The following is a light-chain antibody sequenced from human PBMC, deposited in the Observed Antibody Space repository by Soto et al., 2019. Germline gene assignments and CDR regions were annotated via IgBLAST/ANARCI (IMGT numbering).Light chain of an antibody. CDR2: GAS. J-gene: IGKJ4*01. V-gene: IGKV3-20*01. Sequence: EVVLTQNTGTLSLSPGERATLSCMASQSVSSSYLAWYQQKPGQAPRLLIYGASSRATGIPDRFSGSGSGTDFTLTISRLEPEDFAVYYCQQYGSSPLTFGGGTNVDIK. CDR3: QQYGSSPLT. CDR1: QSVSSSY.